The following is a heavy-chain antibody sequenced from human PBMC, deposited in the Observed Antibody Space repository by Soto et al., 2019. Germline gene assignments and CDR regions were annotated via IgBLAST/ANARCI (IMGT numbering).Heavy chain of an antibody. CDR2: IYYSGST. V-gene: IGHV4-59*08. D-gene: IGHD3-3*01. CDR3: ARLEAAGYYYDFWSGYYNGSYYFDY. CDR1: GGSISSYY. J-gene: IGHJ4*02. Sequence: SETLSLTCTVSGGSISSYYWSWIRQPPGKGLEWIGYIYYSGSTNYNPSLKSRVTISVDTSKNQFSLKLSSVTAADTAVYYCARLEAAGYYYDFWSGYYNGSYYFDYWGQGTLVTVSS.